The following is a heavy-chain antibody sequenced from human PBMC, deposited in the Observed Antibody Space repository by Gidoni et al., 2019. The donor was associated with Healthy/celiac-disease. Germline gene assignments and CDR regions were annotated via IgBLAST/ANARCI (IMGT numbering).Heavy chain of an antibody. Sequence: QVQLQQWGAGRLKPSETLSLTGAVYGGSVSGYYGSWIRQPPGKGLEWIGEINHSGSTNYNPSLKSRVTISVDTSKNQFSLKLSSVTAADTAVYYCARGRGTGYYFSNTNFDYWGQGTLVTVSS. V-gene: IGHV4-34*01. CDR3: ARGRGTGYYFSNTNFDY. CDR1: GGSVSGYY. J-gene: IGHJ4*02. D-gene: IGHD3-9*01. CDR2: INHSGST.